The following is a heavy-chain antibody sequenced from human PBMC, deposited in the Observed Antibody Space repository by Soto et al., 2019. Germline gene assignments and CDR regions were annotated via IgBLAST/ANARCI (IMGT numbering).Heavy chain of an antibody. CDR3: ARGAAARPFDY. CDR2: IIPILGIA. V-gene: IGHV1-69*02. D-gene: IGHD6-6*01. CDR1: GGTFSSYT. J-gene: IGHJ4*02. Sequence: QVQLVQSGAEVKKPGSSVKVSCKASGGTFSSYTISWVRQAPGQGLEWMGRIIPILGIANYAQKFQGRVTITTDKSTSTAYMELSSLRSEDTAVYYCARGAAARPFDYWGQGTLVTVSS.